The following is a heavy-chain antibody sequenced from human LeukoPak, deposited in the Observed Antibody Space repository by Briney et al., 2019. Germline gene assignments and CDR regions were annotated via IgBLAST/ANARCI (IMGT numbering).Heavy chain of an antibody. Sequence: GGSLRLSCSASGFTFSSYAMHWVRHAPGKGLEYVSAISSNGGSTYYADSVKGRFTISRDNSKNTLYLQMNSLRAEDTAVYYCARVSSGWTHFDYWGQGTQVTVSS. CDR1: GFTFSSYA. CDR2: ISSNGGST. D-gene: IGHD6-19*01. V-gene: IGHV3-64*04. CDR3: ARVSSGWTHFDY. J-gene: IGHJ4*02.